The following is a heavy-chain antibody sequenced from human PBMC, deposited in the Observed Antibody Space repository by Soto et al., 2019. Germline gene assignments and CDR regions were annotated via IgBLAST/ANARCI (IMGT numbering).Heavy chain of an antibody. Sequence: ASVKVSCKASGGTFSSYTISWVRQAPGQGLEWMGRIIPILGIANYAQKFQGRVTITADKSTSTAYMELSSLRSEDTAVYYCARDGSHYYGSGNQDWGQGTLVTVSS. V-gene: IGHV1-69*04. J-gene: IGHJ4*02. CDR3: ARDGSHYYGSGNQD. CDR2: IIPILGIA. CDR1: GGTFSSYT. D-gene: IGHD3-10*01.